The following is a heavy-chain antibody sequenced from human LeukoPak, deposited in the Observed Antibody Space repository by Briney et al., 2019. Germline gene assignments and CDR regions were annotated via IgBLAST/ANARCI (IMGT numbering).Heavy chain of an antibody. D-gene: IGHD5-18*01. CDR1: GFTFNSHA. CDR2: ISGSGGST. CDR3: AKRRGYSELGGDRFDP. V-gene: IGHV3-23*01. Sequence: PGGSLRLSCAASGFTFNSHAMNWVRQAPGKGLEWVSVISGSGGSTYYADSVKGRFTISRDNSKNTLSLQMNSLRAEDTAVYYCAKRRGYSELGGDRFDPWGQGPLVTASS. J-gene: IGHJ5*02.